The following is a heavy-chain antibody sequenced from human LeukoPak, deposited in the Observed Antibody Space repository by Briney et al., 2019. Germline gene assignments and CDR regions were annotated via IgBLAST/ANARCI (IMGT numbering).Heavy chain of an antibody. CDR2: FDTGFGT. V-gene: IGHV3-23*01. CDR3: ARSSGWWSLDY. J-gene: IGHJ4*02. CDR1: GFTFSTAS. D-gene: IGHD6-19*01. Sequence: GGSLRLSCAASGFTFSTASLHWVRQAPGRGLEWVSAFDTGFGTYYPDSLKGRFAISRDNSKNTLFVQMNSLRAEDTAVYYCARSSGWWSLDYWGQGTLVTVSS.